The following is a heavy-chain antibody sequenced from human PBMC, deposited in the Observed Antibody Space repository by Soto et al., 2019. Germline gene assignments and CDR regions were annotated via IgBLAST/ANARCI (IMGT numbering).Heavy chain of an antibody. CDR2: IDSDGSGT. V-gene: IGHV3-74*01. Sequence: TGGSLRLSCSASGLIFSNYWMHWVRQVPGKGLVWVSRIDSDGSGTSYADSVRGRFTISRDNAKNTLFLQMNNLRAEDTAIYYCTTVFDFWGQGTPVTVSS. J-gene: IGHJ4*02. CDR3: TTVFDF. CDR1: GLIFSNYW.